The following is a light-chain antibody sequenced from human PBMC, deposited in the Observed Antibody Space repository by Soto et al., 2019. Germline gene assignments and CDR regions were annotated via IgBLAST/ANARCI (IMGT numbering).Light chain of an antibody. J-gene: IGKJ4*01. V-gene: IGKV3D-15*01. Sequence: EIVMTQSPVTLSVSPGERVTLSCRASQNVNINLAWYQQRPGQAPRVLIYGASNSASGIPDRFSGSGSGTDFSLTISSLEPDDFALYYCQQYNDWPPLTFGGGTSVDIK. CDR3: QQYNDWPPLT. CDR1: QNVNIN. CDR2: GAS.